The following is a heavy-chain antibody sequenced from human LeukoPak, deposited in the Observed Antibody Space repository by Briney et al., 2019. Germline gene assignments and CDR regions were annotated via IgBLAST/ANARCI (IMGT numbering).Heavy chain of an antibody. V-gene: IGHV3-21*01. Sequence: GGSLRLSCAASGFTFSSYSMNWVRQAPGKGLEWVSSISISSSYIYYADSVKGRFTISRDNAKNSLYLQMNSLRAEDTAVYYCARPPYYYDSSGYQGDYWGQGTLVTVSS. D-gene: IGHD3-22*01. CDR1: GFTFSSYS. CDR2: ISISSSYI. J-gene: IGHJ4*02. CDR3: ARPPYYYDSSGYQGDY.